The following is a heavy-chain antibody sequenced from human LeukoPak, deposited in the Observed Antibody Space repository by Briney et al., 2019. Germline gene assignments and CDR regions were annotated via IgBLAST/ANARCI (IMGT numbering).Heavy chain of an antibody. CDR2: ISYDGSNK. CDR1: GFTFSSYA. Sequence: GGSLRLSCAASGFTFSSYAMHWVRQAPGKGLEWVAVISYDGSNKYYADSVKGRFTISRDNSKNTLYLQMNSLRAEDTAVYYCATDTVVADYWGHWGQGTLVTVSS. J-gene: IGHJ4*02. CDR3: ATDTVVADYWGH. V-gene: IGHV3-30*04. D-gene: IGHD4-23*01.